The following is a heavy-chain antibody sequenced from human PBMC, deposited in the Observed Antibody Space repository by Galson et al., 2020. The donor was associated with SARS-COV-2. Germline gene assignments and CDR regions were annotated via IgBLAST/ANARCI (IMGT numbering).Heavy chain of an antibody. CDR1: GGSVSGGSKY. J-gene: IGHJ6*02. CDR2: INIRGRT. D-gene: IGHD2-2*01. Sequence: SETLSLTCNVSGGSVSGGSKYWRWIRQPDGQGLERLGRINIRGRTNYNPSLKSRVTISLDTSKNQFSLKVTSVTAADTAVYYCARISSWDYYYYGMDVWGQGTTVTVS. CDR3: ARISSWDYYYYGMDV. V-gene: IGHV4-61*02.